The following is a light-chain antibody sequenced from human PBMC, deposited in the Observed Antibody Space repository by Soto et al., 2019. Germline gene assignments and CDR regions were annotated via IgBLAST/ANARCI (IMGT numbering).Light chain of an antibody. CDR2: GAS. CDR1: QGISSF. CDR3: QQLNSYPRT. J-gene: IGKJ1*01. Sequence: IQLTQSPSSLPAAIGDRVTITCRARQGISSFLAWYQQKPGKAPNLLIYGASTLQSGIPSRFRGSGSGTAFTLTIASLQPEDFATYYCQQLNSYPRTFGQGTKVAVK. V-gene: IGKV1-9*01.